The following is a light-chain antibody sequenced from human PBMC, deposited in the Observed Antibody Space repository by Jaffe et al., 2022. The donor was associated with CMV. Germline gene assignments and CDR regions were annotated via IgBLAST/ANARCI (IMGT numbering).Light chain of an antibody. J-gene: IGLJ1*01. Sequence: QSALTQPASVSGSPGQSITISCTGTSSDVGSYNLVSWYQQHPGKAPKLMIYEVSKRPSGVSNRFSGSKSGNTASLTISGLQAEDEADYYCCSYAGSSTIPRVVFGTGTKVTVL. CDR3: CSYAGSSTIPRVV. CDR2: EVS. V-gene: IGLV2-23*01. CDR1: SSDVGSYNL.